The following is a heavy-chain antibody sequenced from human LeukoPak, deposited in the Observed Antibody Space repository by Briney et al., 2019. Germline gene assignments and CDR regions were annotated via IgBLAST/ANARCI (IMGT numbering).Heavy chain of an antibody. D-gene: IGHD2-2*01. CDR1: GFTFSDYY. V-gene: IGHV3-11*04. J-gene: IGHJ6*03. CDR2: ISSSGSTI. Sequence: GGSLRLSCAASGFTFSDYYMSWIRQAPGKGLEWVSYISSSGSTIYYADSVKGRFTISRDNAKNSLYLQMNSLRAEDTAVYYCARGGPAAEYYYYYYYMDVWGKGTTVTISS. CDR3: ARGGPAAEYYYYYYYMDV.